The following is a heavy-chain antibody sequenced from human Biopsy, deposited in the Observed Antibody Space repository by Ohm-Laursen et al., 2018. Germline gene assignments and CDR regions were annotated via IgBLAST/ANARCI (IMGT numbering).Heavy chain of an antibody. CDR3: ATKLTDYFHH. J-gene: IGHJ1*01. V-gene: IGHV1-69*06. CDR1: GGTFSNYG. CDR2: NIPILGTG. D-gene: IGHD3-9*01. Sequence: GSSVKVSCNAPGGTFSNYGVNWVRQAPGQGLEWLGGNIPILGTGNYAQKFQDRVTVAADTSTSTATMELRSLRSDDTAVYYCATKLTDYFHHWGQGTLVIVSS.